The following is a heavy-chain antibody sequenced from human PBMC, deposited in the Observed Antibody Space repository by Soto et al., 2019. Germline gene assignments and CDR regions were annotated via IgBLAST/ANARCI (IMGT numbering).Heavy chain of an antibody. Sequence: PGGSLRLSCAASGFTLSDHYMDWVRQAPGKGLEWVGRTKNKANRYTTEYAASVNGRFTISRDDSKNSLYLQMSSLKTEDTAVYYCARWVSGSPDNWGQGTLVTVS. J-gene: IGHJ4*02. CDR2: TKNKANRYTT. CDR1: GFTLSDHY. V-gene: IGHV3-72*01. CDR3: ARWVSGSPDN. D-gene: IGHD1-26*01.